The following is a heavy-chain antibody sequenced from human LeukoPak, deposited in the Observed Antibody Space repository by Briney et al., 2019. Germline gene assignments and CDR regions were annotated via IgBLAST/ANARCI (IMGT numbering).Heavy chain of an antibody. V-gene: IGHV3-53*01. CDR3: ARDLNYDSAY. CDR2: IYSGGST. D-gene: IGHD3-22*01. Sequence: GGSLRLSCAAPGFTVSSKYIGWVRQAPGKGLGWVSVIYSGGSTYYADSVKGRFTISRENSKNTVYLQMNSLRAEDTAVYYCARDLNYDSAYWGQGTLVTVSS. J-gene: IGHJ4*02. CDR1: GFTVSSKY.